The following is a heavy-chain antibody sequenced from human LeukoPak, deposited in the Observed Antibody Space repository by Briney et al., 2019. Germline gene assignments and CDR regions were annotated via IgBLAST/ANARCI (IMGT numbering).Heavy chain of an antibody. CDR3: ARDRYGYGF. J-gene: IGHJ4*02. D-gene: IGHD5-18*01. Sequence: SETLSLTCTVSGGFISTYYWSWIRQPPGKGLEWIGFISYSGSTYHNPSLKSRVTMSVDTSKNQFSLNLRSVTAADTAVYYCARDRYGYGFWGQGILVTVSS. CDR1: GGFISTYY. CDR2: ISYSGST. V-gene: IGHV4-59*01.